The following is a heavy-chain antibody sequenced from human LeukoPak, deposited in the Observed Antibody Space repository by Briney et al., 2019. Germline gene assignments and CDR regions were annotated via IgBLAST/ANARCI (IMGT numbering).Heavy chain of an antibody. D-gene: IGHD6-13*01. V-gene: IGHV1-18*01. CDR1: GYTFTSYG. CDR3: AKGSSWYGSYYCYGMDV. Sequence: ASVKVSCKASGYTFTSYGISWVRQAPGQGLEWMGWISAYNGNTNYAQKLQGRVTMTTDTSTSTAYMELRSLRSDDTAVYYCAKGSSWYGSYYCYGMDVWGQGTTVTVSS. J-gene: IGHJ6*02. CDR2: ISAYNGNT.